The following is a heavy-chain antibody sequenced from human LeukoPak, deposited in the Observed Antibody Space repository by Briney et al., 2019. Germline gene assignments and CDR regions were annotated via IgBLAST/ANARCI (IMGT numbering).Heavy chain of an antibody. Sequence: GGSLRLSCAASGFTLSSNAMSWVRQAPGKGLEWVSGTSGSGGATYYADPVKGRFSISRDNSKNTLYLQMNSLRAEDTAIYYCAKSPQWLVPSWFDPWGQGTLVTVSS. CDR2: TSGSGGAT. V-gene: IGHV3-23*01. CDR1: GFTLSSNA. J-gene: IGHJ5*02. D-gene: IGHD6-19*01. CDR3: AKSPQWLVPSWFDP.